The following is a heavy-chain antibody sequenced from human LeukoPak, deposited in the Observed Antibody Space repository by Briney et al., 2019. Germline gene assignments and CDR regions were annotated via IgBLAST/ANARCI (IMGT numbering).Heavy chain of an antibody. CDR1: GYTLTSYY. Sequence: GASVKVSCKASGYTLTSYYMHWVRQAPGQGLEWMGIINPSGGSTSYAQKFQGRVTMTRDMSTSTVYMELSSLRSEDTAVYYCASAVAGELEGFDYWGQGTLVTVSS. J-gene: IGHJ4*02. CDR2: INPSGGST. CDR3: ASAVAGELEGFDY. D-gene: IGHD6-19*01. V-gene: IGHV1-46*01.